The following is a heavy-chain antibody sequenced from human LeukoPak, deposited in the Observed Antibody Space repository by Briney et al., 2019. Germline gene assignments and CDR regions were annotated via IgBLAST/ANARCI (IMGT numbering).Heavy chain of an antibody. V-gene: IGHV1-46*01. J-gene: IGHJ6*03. D-gene: IGHD1-26*01. CDR2: INPSGGST. Sequence: ASVKVSCKASGYTFTGYYMHWVRQAPGQGLEWMGIINPSGGSTSYAQKFQGRVTMTRDMSTSTVYMELSSLRSEDTAVYYCARDPYSGSYGNYYYYFMDVWGKGTTVTISS. CDR1: GYTFTGYY. CDR3: ARDPYSGSYGNYYYYFMDV.